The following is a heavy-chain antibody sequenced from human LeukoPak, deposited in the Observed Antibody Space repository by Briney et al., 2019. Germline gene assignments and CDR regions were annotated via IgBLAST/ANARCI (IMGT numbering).Heavy chain of an antibody. CDR1: GGYISKVEYC. D-gene: IGHD3-16*01. V-gene: IGHV4-30-4*01. Sequence: SETLAHIRNVSGGYISKVEYCLSWIREPPGKGLEWIGNIYYSGSTYYNPSLKSRVTISVDTSKNQFSLKLSSVTAADTAVYYCARVGPGVWFDYWGQGTLVTVSS. CDR2: IYYSGST. J-gene: IGHJ4*02. CDR3: ARVGPGVWFDY.